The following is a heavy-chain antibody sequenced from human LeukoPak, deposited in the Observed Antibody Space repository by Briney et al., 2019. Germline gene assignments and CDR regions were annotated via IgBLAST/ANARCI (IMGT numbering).Heavy chain of an antibody. Sequence: KPSETLSLTCTVPGGSISSYYWSWIRQSPGKRLEWIGYIYYTGNTNYNPSLESRVIISVDTSKNQFSLKLSSVTAADTAVYYCARHECGGSCYPEDYWGQGTLVTVSS. CDR1: GGSISSYY. CDR3: ARHECGGSCYPEDY. J-gene: IGHJ4*02. CDR2: IYYTGNT. D-gene: IGHD2-15*01. V-gene: IGHV4-59*08.